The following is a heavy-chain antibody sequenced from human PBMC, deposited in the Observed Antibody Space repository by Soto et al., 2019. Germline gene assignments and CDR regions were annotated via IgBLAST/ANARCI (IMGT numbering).Heavy chain of an antibody. CDR3: ARHIASPGGDYFDS. J-gene: IGHJ4*02. V-gene: IGHV3-21*06. CDR1: GFTFRNYN. Sequence: EVQLVESGGGLVKAGGSLRLFCTASGFTFRNYNMNWVRQAPGKGLEWVSSISTGGDYMFYADSVKGRFTISRDKAQNSLFRQIDSPRAEDTAVYYCARHIASPGGDYFDSWGQGTLVTVSS. CDR2: ISTGGDYM. D-gene: IGHD2-21*01.